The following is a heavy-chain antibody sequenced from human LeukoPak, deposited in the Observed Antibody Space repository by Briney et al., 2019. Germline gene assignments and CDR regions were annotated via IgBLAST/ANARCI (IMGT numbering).Heavy chain of an antibody. V-gene: IGHV4-39*01. CDR2: IYYTGSA. J-gene: IGHJ4*02. CDR3: TRRGTATTERFDY. D-gene: IGHD4-11*01. Sequence: SETLSLTCTVSGGSISSSSFYWGRIGQPPGKGLEWIASIYYTGSAYYNPSLKSRVTISVDTSKNQFSLTLSSVTAADTAVYYCTRRGTATTERFDYWGQGTLVTVSS. CDR1: GGSISSSSFY.